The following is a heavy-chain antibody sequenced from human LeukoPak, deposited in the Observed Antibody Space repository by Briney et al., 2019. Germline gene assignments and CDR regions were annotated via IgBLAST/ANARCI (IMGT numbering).Heavy chain of an antibody. CDR3: ARHFSVATFDY. CDR1: GGSISSYY. D-gene: IGHD6-19*01. Sequence: SETLSLTCTASGGSISSYYWSWIRQPPGKGLEWIGYIYYSGSTNYNPSLKSRVTISVDTSKNQFSLKLSSVTAADTAVYYCARHFSVATFDYWGQGTLVTVSS. CDR2: IYYSGST. V-gene: IGHV4-59*08. J-gene: IGHJ4*02.